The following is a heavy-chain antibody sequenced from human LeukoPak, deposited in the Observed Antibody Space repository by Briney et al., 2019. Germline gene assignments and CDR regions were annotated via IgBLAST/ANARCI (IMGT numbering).Heavy chain of an antibody. V-gene: IGHV3-72*01. CDR3: ARHTYTSGKFDC. CDR2: SRNKGRGYST. CDR1: GFTFSDHH. D-gene: IGHD3-16*01. Sequence: GGSLRLSCAASGFTFSDHHMDWVRQAPGKGLEWIGRSRNKGRGYSTVFAASVKGRFTISRGSAKNSLYLQMNSLRAEDTAVYYCARHTYTSGKFDCWGQGTLVTVS. J-gene: IGHJ4*02.